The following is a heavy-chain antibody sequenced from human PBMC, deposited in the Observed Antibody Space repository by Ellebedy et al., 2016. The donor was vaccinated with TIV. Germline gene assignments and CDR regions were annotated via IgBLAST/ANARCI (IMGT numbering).Heavy chain of an antibody. D-gene: IGHD3-3*01. V-gene: IGHV4-38-2*02. J-gene: IGHJ4*02. CDR1: GYSISSGYY. CDR3: ARDGGYHDFWSGYYIQY. CDR2: VFHSGST. Sequence: SETLSLTCSVSGYSISSGYYWGWIRQSPGKGLEWIGCVFHSGSTYYKPSLKSRVTISLDTSKNQFSLKLSSVTAADTAVYYCARDGGYHDFWSGYYIQYWGQGTLVTVSS.